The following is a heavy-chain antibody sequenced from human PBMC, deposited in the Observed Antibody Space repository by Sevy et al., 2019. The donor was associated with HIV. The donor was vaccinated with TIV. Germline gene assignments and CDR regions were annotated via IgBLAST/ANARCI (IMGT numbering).Heavy chain of an antibody. CDR3: ATSRRDDYNYYFDS. Sequence: GGCLRLSCTASGFTFSRYEMNWVRQGPGKGLEWFSHISTGGLPGGGPIYYADSVKGRFTISRDNAKNSLYLQMNSLGAEDTASSYCATSRRDDYNYYFDSWGQGTLVTVSS. CDR1: GFTFSRYE. D-gene: IGHD4-4*01. CDR2: ISTGGLPGGGPI. V-gene: IGHV3-48*03. J-gene: IGHJ4*02.